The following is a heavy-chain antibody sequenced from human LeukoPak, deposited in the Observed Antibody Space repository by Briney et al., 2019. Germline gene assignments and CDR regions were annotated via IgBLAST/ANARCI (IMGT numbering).Heavy chain of an antibody. CDR3: ARKDYGGVFDY. CDR1: GFTFSSYA. D-gene: IGHD4-23*01. J-gene: IGHJ4*02. Sequence: GGSLRLSCAASGFTFSSYAMSWVRQAPGKGLEWVSAISGSGGSTYYADSVKGRFTISRDNAKNSLYLQMNSLRAEDTAVYYCARKDYGGVFDYWGQGTLVTVSS. V-gene: IGHV3-23*01. CDR2: ISGSGGST.